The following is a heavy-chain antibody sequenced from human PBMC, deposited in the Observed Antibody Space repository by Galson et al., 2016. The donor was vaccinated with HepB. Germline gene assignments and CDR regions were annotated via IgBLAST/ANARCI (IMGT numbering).Heavy chain of an antibody. Sequence: SLRLSCAASGFTFSTYTMTWVRQTPGKGLEWVSSISSTSTFIYYADSMKGRFTISRDNAKKSLYLQMKSLRAEDTALYYCATVYYDFWRGYYRGAGGVLDYWGQGTLVTVSS. CDR1: GFTFSTYT. D-gene: IGHD3-3*01. V-gene: IGHV3-21*01. CDR2: ISSTSTFI. CDR3: ATVYYDFWRGYYRGAGGVLDY. J-gene: IGHJ4*02.